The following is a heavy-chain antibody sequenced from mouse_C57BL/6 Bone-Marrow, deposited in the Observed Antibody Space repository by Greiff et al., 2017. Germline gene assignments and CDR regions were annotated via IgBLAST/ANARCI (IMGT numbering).Heavy chain of an antibody. J-gene: IGHJ2*01. Sequence: QVQLQQPGAELVMPGASVKLSCKASGYTFTSYWMHWVKQRPGQGLEWIGNIDPSDSYTNYNQKFKGKSTLTVDKSSSTAYMQLSSLTSEDSAVYYCAREGEYSNHDYWGQGTTLTVSS. CDR2: IDPSDSYT. CDR1: GYTFTSYW. CDR3: AREGEYSNHDY. D-gene: IGHD2-5*01. V-gene: IGHV1-69*01.